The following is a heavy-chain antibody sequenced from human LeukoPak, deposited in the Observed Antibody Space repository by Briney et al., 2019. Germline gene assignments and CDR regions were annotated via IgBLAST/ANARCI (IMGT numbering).Heavy chain of an antibody. CDR1: TASISPFF. CDR2: VSYSGTS. V-gene: IGHV4-59*01. J-gene: IGHJ4*02. D-gene: IGHD3-22*01. Sequence: SETLSLTCTVSTASISPFFWNWIRQSPGKGFEWIGYVSYSGTSTYNPSLRSRVTISIDTSKNQFSLNLSSVTAADTAVYYCARDTRSYDSSGYYFFDFWGQGTLVTVSS. CDR3: ARDTRSYDSSGYYFFDF.